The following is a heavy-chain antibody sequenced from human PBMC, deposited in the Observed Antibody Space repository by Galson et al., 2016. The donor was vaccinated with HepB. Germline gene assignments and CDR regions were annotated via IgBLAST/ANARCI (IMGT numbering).Heavy chain of an antibody. CDR3: AKVRDYYGSGSYWKYFDH. CDR2: IRRGSSYI. D-gene: IGHD3-10*01. Sequence: SLSLSCAASRFTRHTYTMNWVRQAPRKALEWVSSIRRGSSYIYYADSVKGRFTISRDNAKNSLYLQMNSLRAEDTAIYYCAKVRDYYGSGSYWKYFDHWCQGTLVTVSS. V-gene: IGHV3-21*01. J-gene: IGHJ4*02. CDR1: RFTRHTYT.